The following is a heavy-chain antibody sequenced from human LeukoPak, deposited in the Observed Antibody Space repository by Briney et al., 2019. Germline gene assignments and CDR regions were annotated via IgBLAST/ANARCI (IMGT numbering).Heavy chain of an antibody. V-gene: IGHV4-59*01. CDR2: IYYSGST. CDR3: ARSPRLYCSGGSCYFDY. J-gene: IGHJ4*02. D-gene: IGHD2-15*01. Sequence: SETLSLTCTVSGGSISSYYWSWIRQPPGKGLEWIGYIYYSGSTNYNPSLKSRVTISVDTSKNQFSLKLSSVTAADTAVYYCARSPRLYCSGGSCYFDYWGQGTLVTVSS. CDR1: GGSISSYY.